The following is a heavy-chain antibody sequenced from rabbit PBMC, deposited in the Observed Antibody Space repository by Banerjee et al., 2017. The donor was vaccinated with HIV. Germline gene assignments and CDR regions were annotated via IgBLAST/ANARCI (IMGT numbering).Heavy chain of an antibody. Sequence: QEQLEESGGDLVKPGASLTLTCTASGFSFSSNYNMCWVRQAPGKGLEWIACIYAGSSGSTYYANWAKGRFTISKTSSTTVTLQMTSLTAADTATYFCARDRYAGSGGYAYGYDLWGPGTLVTVS. CDR2: IYAGSSGST. CDR3: ARDRYAGSGGYAYGYDL. CDR1: GFSFSSNYN. D-gene: IGHD4-2*01. J-gene: IGHJ4*01. V-gene: IGHV1S45*01.